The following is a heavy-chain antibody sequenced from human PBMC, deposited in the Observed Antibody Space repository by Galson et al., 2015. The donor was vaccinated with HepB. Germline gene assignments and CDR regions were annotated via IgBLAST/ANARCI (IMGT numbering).Heavy chain of an antibody. D-gene: IGHD2-15*01. Sequence: SLRLSCAASGFTFSSYAMHWVRQAPGKGLEWVAVISYDGSNKYYADSVKGRFTISRDNSKNTLYLQMNSLRAEDTAVYYCARGGSTIQKGYCSGGSCSLGAFDIWGQGTMVTVSS. V-gene: IGHV3-30*04. J-gene: IGHJ3*02. CDR2: ISYDGSNK. CDR1: GFTFSSYA. CDR3: ARGGSTIQKGYCSGGSCSLGAFDI.